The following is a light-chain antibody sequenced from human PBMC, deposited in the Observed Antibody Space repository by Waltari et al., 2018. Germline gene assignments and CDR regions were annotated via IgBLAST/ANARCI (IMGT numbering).Light chain of an antibody. Sequence: DIQMTQSPSSLSASVGDRVTITCRASQSISIYLNWYQQKPGKAPKLLLYSASSLQSGVPATFSGSGSGTDFTLTISSLQPEDFATYYCQKSSSTPPWTFGQGTKVEIK. CDR3: QKSSSTPPWT. CDR2: SAS. CDR1: QSISIY. J-gene: IGKJ1*01. V-gene: IGKV1-39*01.